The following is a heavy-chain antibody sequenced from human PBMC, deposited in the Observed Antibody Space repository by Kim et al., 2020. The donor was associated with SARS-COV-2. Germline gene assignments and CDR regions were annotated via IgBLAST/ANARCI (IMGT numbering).Heavy chain of an antibody. D-gene: IGHD2-15*01. CDR2: MNPNSGNT. J-gene: IGHJ3*02. Sequence: ASVKVSCKASGYTFTSYDINWVRQATGQGLEWMGWMNPNSGNTGYAQKFQGRVTMTRNTSISTAYMELSSLRSEDTAVYYCARGVVYWNAFDIWGQGTMVTVSS. CDR1: GYTFTSYD. CDR3: ARGVVYWNAFDI. V-gene: IGHV1-8*01.